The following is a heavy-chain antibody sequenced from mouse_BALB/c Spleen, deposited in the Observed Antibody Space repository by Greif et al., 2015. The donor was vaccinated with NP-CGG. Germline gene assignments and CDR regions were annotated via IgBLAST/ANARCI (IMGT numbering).Heavy chain of an antibody. CDR3: ARDAYYGTHYYAMDY. Sequence: EVQLQQSGPELVKPGASMKISCKASGYSFTGYTMNWVKQSHGKNLEWIGLINPYNGGISYNQKFKGKATLTVDKSSSTAYMDLLSLTSEDSAVYYCARDAYYGTHYYAMDYWGQGTSVTVSS. J-gene: IGHJ4*01. V-gene: IGHV1-18*01. CDR2: INPYNGGI. D-gene: IGHD2-10*01. CDR1: GYSFTGYT.